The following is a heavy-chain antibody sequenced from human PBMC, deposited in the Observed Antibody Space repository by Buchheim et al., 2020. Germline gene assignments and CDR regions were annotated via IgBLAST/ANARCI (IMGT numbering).Heavy chain of an antibody. CDR2: ISSSSAYI. Sequence: EVQLVESGGGLVKPGGSLRLSCAASGFTFSSYSMNWVRQAPGKGLEWVSAISSSSAYIYYADSVKGRFTISRDNVKNSLYLQMNSLRVEDTAVYYCVRDRGWTAFDYWGQGAL. CDR1: GFTFSSYS. CDR3: VRDRGWTAFDY. V-gene: IGHV3-21*01. D-gene: IGHD6-19*01. J-gene: IGHJ4*02.